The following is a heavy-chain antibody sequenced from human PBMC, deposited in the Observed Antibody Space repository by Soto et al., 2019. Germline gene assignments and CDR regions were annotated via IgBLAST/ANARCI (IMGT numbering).Heavy chain of an antibody. CDR1: GFTFSSYA. CDR2: ISGSGGST. V-gene: IGHV3-23*01. D-gene: IGHD1-7*01. J-gene: IGHJ4*02. Sequence: GGSLRLSCAASGFTFSSYAMSWVRQAPGKGLEWVSAISGSGGSTYYADSVKGRFTISRDNSKNTLYLQMNSLRAEDTAVYYCARVGTVHSYYFDYWGQGTLVTVSS. CDR3: ARVGTVHSYYFDY.